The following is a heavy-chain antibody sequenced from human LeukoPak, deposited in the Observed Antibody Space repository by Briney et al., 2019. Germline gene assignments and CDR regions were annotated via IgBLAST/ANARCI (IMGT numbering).Heavy chain of an antibody. J-gene: IGHJ4*02. Sequence: PSETLSLTCNVSGVSTSSSYWSWIRQPPGKGLEWIGYIFHTGDSNHNPSLKRRVSISLDTSRDQITLRLTSVTAADTAVYYCARGRDYSDYWGQGTLVTVSS. V-gene: IGHV4-59*08. CDR2: IFHTGDS. CDR3: ARGRDYSDY. D-gene: IGHD1-1*01. CDR1: GVSTSSSY.